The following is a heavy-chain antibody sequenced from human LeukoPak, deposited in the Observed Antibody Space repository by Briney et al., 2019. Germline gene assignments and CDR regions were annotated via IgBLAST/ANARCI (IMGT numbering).Heavy chain of an antibody. D-gene: IGHD6-19*01. Sequence: PGGSLRLSCAVSGFPFSVYEMNWVRQAPGEGLEWVSNICSSGTTIYYADSVRGRFSISRDNAKSSLYLQMNSLRVEDTAVYYCALLAVASDFDYWGQGALVTVSS. CDR2: ICSSGTTI. CDR1: GFPFSVYE. V-gene: IGHV3-48*03. CDR3: ALLAVASDFDY. J-gene: IGHJ4*02.